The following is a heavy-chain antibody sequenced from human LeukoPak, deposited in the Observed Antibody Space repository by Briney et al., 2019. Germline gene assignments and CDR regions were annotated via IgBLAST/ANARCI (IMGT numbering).Heavy chain of an antibody. CDR2: ISGSGGST. Sequence: GGSLRLSCAASGFTFSSYAMNWVRQAPGKGLEWVSAISGSGGSTYYADSVKGRFTISRDNSKNTLYLQMNSLRAEDTAVYYCAMYSSSWRRLNNWFDPWGQGALVTVSS. J-gene: IGHJ5*02. CDR1: GFTFSSYA. V-gene: IGHV3-23*01. CDR3: AMYSSSWRRLNNWFDP. D-gene: IGHD6-13*01.